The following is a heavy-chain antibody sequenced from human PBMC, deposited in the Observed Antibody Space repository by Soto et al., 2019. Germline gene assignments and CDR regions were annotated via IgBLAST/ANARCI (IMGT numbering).Heavy chain of an antibody. D-gene: IGHD6-19*01. J-gene: IGHJ6*03. CDR1: GYTFTSYD. CDR3: ARGLAVDGPYDYYMDV. Sequence: QVQLVQSGAEVKKPGASVKVSCKASGYTFTSYDINWVRQATGQGLEWMGWMNPNSGNTGYAQKFQGRGTLTRNTSISTAYMELESLRSEDTAVYYCARGLAVDGPYDYYMDVWGKGTTVTVSS. CDR2: MNPNSGNT. V-gene: IGHV1-8*01.